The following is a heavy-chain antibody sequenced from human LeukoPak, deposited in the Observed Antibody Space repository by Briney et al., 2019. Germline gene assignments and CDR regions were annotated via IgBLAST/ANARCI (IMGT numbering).Heavy chain of an antibody. J-gene: IGHJ4*02. CDR2: IRSKANSYAT. V-gene: IGHV3-73*01. D-gene: IGHD3-22*01. CDR1: GFTLSGSA. CDR3: TRHDSRAVTVDY. Sequence: PGGSLRLSCAASGFTLSGSAMHWVRQASGKGLEWVGRIRSKANSYATAYAASVKGRFTISRDDSKNTAYLQMNSLKTEDTAVYYCTRHDSRAVTVDYWGQGTLVTVSS.